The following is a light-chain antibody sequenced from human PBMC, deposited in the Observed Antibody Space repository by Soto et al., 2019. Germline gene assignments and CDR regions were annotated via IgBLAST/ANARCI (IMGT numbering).Light chain of an antibody. CDR1: QSVNIY. CDR2: GAS. V-gene: IGKV3D-15*01. J-gene: IGKJ4*01. Sequence: EIVMTQSPATLSVSPGERATLSGRASQSVNIYLAWYQQKPGQAPRLLIFGASSRATGIPARFSGSGSGTEFNLTISSLQSEDFAVYYCQQYNNWPLTFGGGTKVDIK. CDR3: QQYNNWPLT.